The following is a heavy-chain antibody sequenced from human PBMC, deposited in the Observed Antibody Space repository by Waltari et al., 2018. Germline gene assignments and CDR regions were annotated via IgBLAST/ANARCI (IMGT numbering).Heavy chain of an antibody. CDR1: GYSISSGYY. CDR3: ASSSGRDVLDY. D-gene: IGHD1-26*01. V-gene: IGHV4-38-2*01. Sequence: QVQLQESGPGLVKPSETLSLTCAVSGYSISSGYYWGWIRQPPGKGLEWIGSIYHSGSTYYNPSLKSRVTISVDTSKNQFSLKLSSVTAADTAVYCCASSSGRDVLDYWGQGTLVTVSS. J-gene: IGHJ4*02. CDR2: IYHSGST.